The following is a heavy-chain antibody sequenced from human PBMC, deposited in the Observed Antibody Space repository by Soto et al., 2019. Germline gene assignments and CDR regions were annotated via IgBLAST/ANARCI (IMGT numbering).Heavy chain of an antibody. V-gene: IGHV1-46*01. D-gene: IGHD5-18*01. CDR3: ARDDSRGYSYGYAYYYYYGMDV. CDR2: INPSGGST. CDR1: GYTFTSYY. J-gene: IGHJ6*02. Sequence: ASVKVSCKASGYTFTSYYMHWVRQAPGQGLEWMGIINPSGGSTSYAQKFQGRVTMTRDTSTSTVYMELSSLRSEDTAVYYCARDDSRGYSYGYAYYYYYGMDVRGQGTTVTVSS.